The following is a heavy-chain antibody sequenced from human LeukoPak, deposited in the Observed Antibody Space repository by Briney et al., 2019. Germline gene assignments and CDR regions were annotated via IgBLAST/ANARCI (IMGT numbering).Heavy chain of an antibody. CDR3: ARDSDYCSGGSCYWFDP. CDR1: GGSLSSGGYY. Sequence: SESLSLTCTVSGGSLSSGGYYWSWIRQHPGKGLEWLWYIYYSGSTYYNPSLKSRVTISVDTSKNQFSLKLSSVTAADTAVYYCARDSDYCSGGSCYWFDPWGQGTLVTVSS. CDR2: IYYSGST. D-gene: IGHD2-15*01. J-gene: IGHJ5*02. V-gene: IGHV4-31*03.